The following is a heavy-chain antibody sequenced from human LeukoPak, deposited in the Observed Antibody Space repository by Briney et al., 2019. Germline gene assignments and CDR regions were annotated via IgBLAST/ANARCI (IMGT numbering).Heavy chain of an antibody. CDR3: ARGRTIFGVVFTGLYGSSQH. CDR2: INHSGST. D-gene: IGHD3-3*01. V-gene: IGHV4-34*01. Sequence: SETLSLTCAVYGGSFSGYYWSWIRQPPGKGLEWIGEINHSGSTNYNPSLKSRVTISVDTSKNQFSLKLSSVTAADTAVYYWARGRTIFGVVFTGLYGSSQHWARAPWSPSPQ. CDR1: GGSFSGYY. J-gene: IGHJ1*01.